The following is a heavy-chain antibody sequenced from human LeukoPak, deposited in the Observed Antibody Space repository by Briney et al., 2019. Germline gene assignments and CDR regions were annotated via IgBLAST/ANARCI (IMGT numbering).Heavy chain of an antibody. Sequence: SQTLSLTCTVSGGSISSGGYYWSWIRQHPGKGLEWIGYIYYSGSTYYNPSLKSRVTISVDTSKSQFSLKLSSVTAADTAVYYCARSGYYSYNWFDPWGQGTLVTVSS. CDR3: ARSGYYSYNWFDP. J-gene: IGHJ5*02. D-gene: IGHD3-22*01. CDR1: GGSISSGGYY. V-gene: IGHV4-31*03. CDR2: IYYSGST.